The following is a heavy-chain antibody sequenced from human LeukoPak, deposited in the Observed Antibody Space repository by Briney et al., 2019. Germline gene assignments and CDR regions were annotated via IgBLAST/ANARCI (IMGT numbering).Heavy chain of an antibody. D-gene: IGHD3-22*01. J-gene: IGHJ4*02. CDR1: GGTFSSYA. CDR3: ARDRIGDSSGYYSGLNY. CDR2: IIPILGTA. V-gene: IGHV1-69*11. Sequence: SVKVSCKASGGTFSSYAISWVRQAPGQGLEWMGRIIPILGTANYAQKFQGRVTITTDESTSTAYMELSSLRSEDTAVYYCARDRIGDSSGYYSGLNYWGQGTLVTVSS.